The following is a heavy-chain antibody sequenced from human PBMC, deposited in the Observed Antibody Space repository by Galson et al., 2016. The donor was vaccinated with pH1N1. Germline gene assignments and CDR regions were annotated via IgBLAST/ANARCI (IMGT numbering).Heavy chain of an antibody. CDR1: GFTFNNFA. J-gene: IGHJ4*02. CDR3: ARDEGFCRSISCLDFAH. V-gene: IGHV3-30-3*01. CDR2: VLYDGTNE. D-gene: IGHD2-2*01. Sequence: SLRLSCAASGFTFNNFAMHWVRQAPGKGLEWVAVVLYDGTNEYLADSVKGRFTISKDKSKNTLYLQMNSLRPEDTALYYCARDEGFCRSISCLDFAHGGQGILVTVSS.